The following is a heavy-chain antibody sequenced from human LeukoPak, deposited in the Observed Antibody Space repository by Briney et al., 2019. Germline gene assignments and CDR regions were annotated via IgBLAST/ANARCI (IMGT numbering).Heavy chain of an antibody. CDR2: IYYSGST. Sequence: SETLSLTCTVSGGSVSSGSYYWSWIRQPPGQGLEWIGYIYYSGSTNYNPSLKSRVTISVDTSKNQFSLKLSSVTAADTAVYYCARVSGDCSGGSCSNWFDPWGQGTLVTVSS. CDR1: GGSVSSGSYY. J-gene: IGHJ5*02. CDR3: ARVSGDCSGGSCSNWFDP. V-gene: IGHV4-61*01. D-gene: IGHD2-15*01.